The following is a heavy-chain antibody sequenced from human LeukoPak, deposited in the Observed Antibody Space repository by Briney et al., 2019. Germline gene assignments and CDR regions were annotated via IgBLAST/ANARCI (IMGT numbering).Heavy chain of an antibody. Sequence: GASVKVSCKASGYTFTSYDINWVRQATGQGPEWMGWMNPNSGNTGYAQKFQGRVTMTRNTSIRTAYMELSSLRSEDTAVYYCASGLSGSSYFYYYYMDVWSHGTKVTVPS. CDR2: MNPNSGNT. CDR1: GYTFTSYD. J-gene: IGHJ6*03. D-gene: IGHD6-25*01. CDR3: ASGLSGSSYFYYYYMDV. V-gene: IGHV1-8*01.